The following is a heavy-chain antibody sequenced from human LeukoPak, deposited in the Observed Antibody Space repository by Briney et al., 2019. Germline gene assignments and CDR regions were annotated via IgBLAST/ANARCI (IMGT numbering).Heavy chain of an antibody. CDR2: IKQDGSEK. CDR3: ARDIAYSYGYEVSWFDP. CDR1: GFTFSSYW. Sequence: PGGSLRLSCAASGFTFSSYWMSWVRQAPGKGLEWVANIKQDGSEKYYVDSVKGRFTISRDNAKNSLYLQMNSLRAEDTAVYYCARDIAYSYGYEVSWFDPWGQGTLVTVSS. D-gene: IGHD5-18*01. J-gene: IGHJ5*02. V-gene: IGHV3-7*01.